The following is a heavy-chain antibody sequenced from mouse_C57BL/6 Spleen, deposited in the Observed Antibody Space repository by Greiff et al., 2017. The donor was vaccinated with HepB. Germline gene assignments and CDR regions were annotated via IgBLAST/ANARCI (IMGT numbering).Heavy chain of an antibody. D-gene: IGHD5-1*01. J-gene: IGHJ2*01. Sequence: DVQLVESEGGLVQPGSSMKLSCTASGFTFSDYYMAWVRQVPEKGLEWVANINYDGSSTYYLDSLKSRFIISRDNAKNILYLQMSSLKSEDTATYYCARAQYRGYFDYWGQGTTLTVSS. V-gene: IGHV5-16*01. CDR2: INYDGSST. CDR1: GFTFSDYY. CDR3: ARAQYRGYFDY.